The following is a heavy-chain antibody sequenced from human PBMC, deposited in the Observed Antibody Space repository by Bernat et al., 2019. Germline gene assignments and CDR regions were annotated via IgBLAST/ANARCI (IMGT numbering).Heavy chain of an antibody. CDR1: GGSISSGGYS. Sequence: QLQLQESGSGLVKPSQTLSLTCAVSGGSISSGGYSWSWIRQPPGKGLEWIGYIYHSGSTYYNPSLKSRVTISVDRSKNQFSLKLSSVTAADTAVYYCARAGHPSDVYGDYDGVDKHQISFDYWGQGTLVTVSS. CDR2: IYHSGST. D-gene: IGHD4-17*01. CDR3: ARAGHPSDVYGDYDGVDKHQISFDY. J-gene: IGHJ4*02. V-gene: IGHV4-30-2*01.